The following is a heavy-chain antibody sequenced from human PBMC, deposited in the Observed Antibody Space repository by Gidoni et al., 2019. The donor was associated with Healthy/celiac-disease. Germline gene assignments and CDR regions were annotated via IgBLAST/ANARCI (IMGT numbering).Heavy chain of an antibody. CDR1: GFTFSSYS. CDR2: ISSSSSYI. V-gene: IGHV3-21*01. D-gene: IGHD2-15*01. Sequence: EVQLVESGGGLVKPGGSLRLSCAASGFTFSSYSMNWVRQAPGTGLEWVSSISSSSSYIYYADSVKGRFTISRDNAKNSLYLQMNSLRAEDTAVYYCARDRGSGSPFDYWGQGTLVTVSS. CDR3: ARDRGSGSPFDY. J-gene: IGHJ4*02.